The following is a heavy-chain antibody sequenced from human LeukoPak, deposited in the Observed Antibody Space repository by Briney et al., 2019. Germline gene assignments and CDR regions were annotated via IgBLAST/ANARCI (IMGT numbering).Heavy chain of an antibody. CDR2: INSDGSST. Sequence: GGSLRLSCAVSGFTFSSYWMHWVRQAPGKGLVWVSGINSDGSSTSYADSVKGRFTISRDNAKNTLYLQMNSLRAEDTAVYCCVREWAVAGTGFDYWGQGTLVTVSS. CDR3: VREWAVAGTGFDY. CDR1: GFTFSSYW. J-gene: IGHJ4*02. D-gene: IGHD6-19*01. V-gene: IGHV3-74*01.